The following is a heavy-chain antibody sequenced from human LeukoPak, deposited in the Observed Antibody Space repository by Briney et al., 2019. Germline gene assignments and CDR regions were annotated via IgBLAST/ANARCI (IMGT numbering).Heavy chain of an antibody. CDR1: GGSISSYY. D-gene: IGHD3-16*02. CDR3: ASGIEYDYVWGSYRTQFDY. CDR2: IYYSGST. V-gene: IGHV4-39*01. J-gene: IGHJ4*02. Sequence: PSETLSLTCTVSGGSISSYYWGWIRQPPGKGLEWIGSIYYSGSTYYNPSLKSRVTISVDTSKNQFSLKLSSVTAADTAVYYCASGIEYDYVWGSYRTQFDYWGQGTLVTVSS.